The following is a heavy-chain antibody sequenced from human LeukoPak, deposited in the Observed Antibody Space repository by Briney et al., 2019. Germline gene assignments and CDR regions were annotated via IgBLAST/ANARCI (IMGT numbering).Heavy chain of an antibody. CDR1: GYTVTNYW. Sequence: GEPLMISCKGSGYTVTNYWIAWGRQMPGKDLEWMGVIYAGDSDTRYSPSFQGQVTISADRSISTAYLQWSSLKASDTAMYYCARRVDSGFSFDFWGQGTLVTVSS. D-gene: IGHD3-22*01. J-gene: IGHJ4*02. V-gene: IGHV5-51*01. CDR2: IYAGDSDT. CDR3: ARRVDSGFSFDF.